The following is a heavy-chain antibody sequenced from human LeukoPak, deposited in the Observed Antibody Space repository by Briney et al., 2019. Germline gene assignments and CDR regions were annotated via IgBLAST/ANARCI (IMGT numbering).Heavy chain of an antibody. CDR2: ISSDGRVE. V-gene: IGHV3-48*04. D-gene: IGHD3-9*01. Sequence: PGGSLRLSCAASGFTFSSYSMNWVRQAPGKGLEWVSHISSDGRVETYLDSVRGRFTMSRDNAKDLLFLQMSGLRADDTAVYYCARDTLNGPFVISLDYWGQEALVTVSS. CDR3: ARDTLNGPFVISLDY. CDR1: GFTFSSYS. J-gene: IGHJ4*02.